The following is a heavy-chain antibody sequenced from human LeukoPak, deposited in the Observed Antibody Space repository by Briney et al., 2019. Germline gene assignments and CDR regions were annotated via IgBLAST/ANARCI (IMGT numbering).Heavy chain of an antibody. V-gene: IGHV4-34*01. CDR2: IYHSGST. J-gene: IGHJ6*04. Sequence: SETLSLTCVVYGGSFSGYYWSWIRQPPGKGLEWIGGIYHSGSTNYNPSLKSRVTISVDKSKNQFSLKLSSVTAADTAVYYCAILRPMTTVDVWGKGTTVTVSS. CDR1: GGSFSGYY. D-gene: IGHD4-17*01. CDR3: AILRPMTTVDV.